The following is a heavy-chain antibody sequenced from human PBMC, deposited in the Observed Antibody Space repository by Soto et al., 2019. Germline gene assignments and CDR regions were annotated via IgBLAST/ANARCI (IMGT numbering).Heavy chain of an antibody. D-gene: IGHD3-10*01. J-gene: IGHJ1*01. Sequence: EVQLLESGGGLVQPGGSLRLSCAASGFTFSTYAMSWVRQAPGNGLEWVSAISDGGANTYYADSVKGRFTISRDNSKNPLYLQMNSLRAEDTAIYYCAHSEAPPYFQHWGQGTLVTVSS. CDR1: GFTFSTYA. CDR3: AHSEAPPYFQH. V-gene: IGHV3-23*01. CDR2: ISDGGANT.